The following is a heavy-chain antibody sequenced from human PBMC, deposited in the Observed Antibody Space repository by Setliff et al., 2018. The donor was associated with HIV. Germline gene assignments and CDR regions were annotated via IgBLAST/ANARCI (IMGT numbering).Heavy chain of an antibody. Sequence: GGSLRLSCAASGFTFTNFEFNWVRQAPGKGLEWISYINTTSSPIYYADSVKGRFTISRDNAKNSVYLQMNSLRAEDTAVYYCSASGWPFDYWGQGTLVTSPQ. J-gene: IGHJ4*02. CDR2: INTTSSPI. CDR1: GFTFTNFE. D-gene: IGHD6-19*01. CDR3: SASGWPFDY. V-gene: IGHV3-48*03.